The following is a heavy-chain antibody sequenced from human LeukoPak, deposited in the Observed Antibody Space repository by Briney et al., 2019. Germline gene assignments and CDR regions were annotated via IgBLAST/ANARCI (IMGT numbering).Heavy chain of an antibody. CDR1: GYTFTGYY. CDR2: INPNSGGT. J-gene: IGHJ4*02. V-gene: IGHV1-2*02. D-gene: IGHD2-2*01. Sequence: ASVKVSCKASGYTFTGYYMHWVRQAPGQGLEWMGWINPNSGGTNYAQKFQGRVTMTRDASVSTAYMELSRLRSDDTAVYYCARDGGYCSSTSCYGWIDYWGQGTLVTVSS. CDR3: ARDGGYCSSTSCYGWIDY.